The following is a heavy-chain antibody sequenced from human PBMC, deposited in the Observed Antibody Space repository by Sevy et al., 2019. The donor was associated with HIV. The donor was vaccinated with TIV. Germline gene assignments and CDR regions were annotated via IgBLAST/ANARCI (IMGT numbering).Heavy chain of an antibody. CDR2: VDHTGNI. CDR1: VDSFNGHY. V-gene: IGHV4-34*01. Sequence: SETLSLTCAVYVDSFNGHYWSWVRQVPGRGLEWIGEVDHTGNINYNPAFDNRLAISVKRPKNQFSLNLTSLTAADTAVYSCAREPIEAPGRGYFDIWGHGNRVTVSS. J-gene: IGHJ4*03. D-gene: IGHD6-13*01. CDR3: AREPIEAPGRGYFDI.